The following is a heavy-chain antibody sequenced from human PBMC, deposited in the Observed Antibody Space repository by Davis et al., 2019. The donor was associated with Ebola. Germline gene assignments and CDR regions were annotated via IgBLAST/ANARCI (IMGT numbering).Heavy chain of an antibody. CDR3: ARIPGSFSGLN. CDR1: GVSITRGGYY. J-gene: IGHJ4*02. D-gene: IGHD1-1*01. V-gene: IGHV4-31*03. Sequence: SETLSLTCSVSGVSITRGGYYWTWIRQHPGKALEWIGCSSYTGTTYYNPSLESRISISLDTSKSQFSLRLNSVTAADTAVYYCARIPGSFSGLNWGQGIPVTVSS. CDR2: SSYTGTT.